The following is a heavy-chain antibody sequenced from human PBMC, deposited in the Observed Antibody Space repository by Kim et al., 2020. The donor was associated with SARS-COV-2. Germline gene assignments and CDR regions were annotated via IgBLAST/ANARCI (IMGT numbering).Heavy chain of an antibody. V-gene: IGHV3-30*03. CDR1: GFTFSSYG. Sequence: GGSLRLSCAASGFTFSSYGMHWVRQAPGKGLEWVGVISHDAGHEFYADSVRGRFTISRDNSMNTLYLQMNNLRPEDTALYYCVRESYATSSGGWGYWGQGTLVSVSA. CDR3: VRESYATSSGGWGY. D-gene: IGHD3-10*01. J-gene: IGHJ4*02. CDR2: ISHDAGHE.